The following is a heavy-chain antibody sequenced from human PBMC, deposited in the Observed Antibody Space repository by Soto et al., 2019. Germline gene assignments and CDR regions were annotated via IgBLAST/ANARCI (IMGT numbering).Heavy chain of an antibody. CDR3: AKDRGYYDSSGYYDAFDI. V-gene: IGHV3-23*01. Sequence: GGSLRLSCAASGFTFSDCAMNWVRQAQGKGLEWVSGISGSGVGTYYADSVKGRFTISRDNSKNTLYLQMNSLRAEDTALYYCAKDRGYYDSSGYYDAFDIWGKGTVVTVSS. CDR2: ISGSGVGT. D-gene: IGHD3-22*01. CDR1: GFTFSDCA. J-gene: IGHJ3*02.